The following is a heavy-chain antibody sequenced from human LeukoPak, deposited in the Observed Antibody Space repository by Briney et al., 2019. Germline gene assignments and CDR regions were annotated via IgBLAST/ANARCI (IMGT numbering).Heavy chain of an antibody. D-gene: IGHD3-16*01. J-gene: IGHJ4*02. CDR2: ISYDGSNK. CDR1: GFTFSSYA. Sequence: GGSLRLSCAASGFTFSSYAMHWVRQAPGKGLEGVAVISYDGSNKYYADSVKGRFTISRDNSKNTLYLQMNSLRAEDTAVYYCARALGIRSYDYFDYWGQGTLVTVSS. V-gene: IGHV3-30*04. CDR3: ARALGIRSYDYFDY.